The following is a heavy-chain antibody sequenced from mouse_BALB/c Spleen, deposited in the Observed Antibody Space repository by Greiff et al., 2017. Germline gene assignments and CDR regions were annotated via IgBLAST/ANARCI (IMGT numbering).Heavy chain of an antibody. D-gene: IGHD2-14*01. CDR2: ILPGSGST. Sequence: QVQLKQSGAELMKPGASVKISCKATGYTFSSYWIEWVKQRPGHGLEWIGEILPGSGSTNYNEKFKGKATFTADTSSNTAYMQLSSLTSEDSAVYYCARWGYRYGGWFAYWGQGTLVTVSA. CDR1: GYTFSSYW. CDR3: ARWGYRYGGWFAY. J-gene: IGHJ3*01. V-gene: IGHV1-9*01.